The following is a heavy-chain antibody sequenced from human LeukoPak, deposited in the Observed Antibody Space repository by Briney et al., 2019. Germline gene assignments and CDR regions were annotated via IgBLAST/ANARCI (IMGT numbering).Heavy chain of an antibody. J-gene: IGHJ6*02. CDR1: EFTFSTYA. Sequence: GRSLRLSCAASEFTFSTYAMHWVRQAPGKGLDWVAVISYDRSNKDYADSVKGRFTISRDNSKNTLYVQMNSLRAEDTAVYYCARAGDGYSSSSDYYSGMDVWGQGTTVTVSS. V-gene: IGHV3-30-3*01. D-gene: IGHD6-6*01. CDR3: ARAGDGYSSSSDYYSGMDV. CDR2: ISYDRSNK.